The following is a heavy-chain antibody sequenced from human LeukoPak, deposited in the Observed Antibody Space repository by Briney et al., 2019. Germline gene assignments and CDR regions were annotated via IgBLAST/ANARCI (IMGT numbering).Heavy chain of an antibody. CDR2: ISSSGDST. D-gene: IGHD1-26*01. V-gene: IGHV3-23*01. CDR3: AKMRGWELPRFGY. J-gene: IGHJ4*02. CDR1: GFTFSSYA. Sequence: GGSLRLSCAASGFTFSSYAMSWVRQAPGKGLEWVSAISSSGDSTHYADSVKGRFTISRDNSKNTLYLHMNSLRAEDTALYYCAKMRGWELPRFGYWGQGTLVTVSS.